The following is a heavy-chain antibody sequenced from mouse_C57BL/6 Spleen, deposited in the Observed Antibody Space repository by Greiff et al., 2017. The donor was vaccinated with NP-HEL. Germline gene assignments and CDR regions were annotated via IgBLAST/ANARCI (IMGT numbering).Heavy chain of an antibody. J-gene: IGHJ1*03. CDR1: GYTFTDYY. CDR3: ARIYYGIYWYFDV. Sequence: VQLQQSGPELVKPGASVKISCKASGYTFTDYYMNWVKQSHGKSLEWIGAINPNNGGTSYNQKFKGKATLTVDKSSSTAYMELRSLTSEDSAVYYCARIYYGIYWYFDVWGTGTTVTVSS. CDR2: INPNNGGT. D-gene: IGHD2-1*01. V-gene: IGHV1-26*01.